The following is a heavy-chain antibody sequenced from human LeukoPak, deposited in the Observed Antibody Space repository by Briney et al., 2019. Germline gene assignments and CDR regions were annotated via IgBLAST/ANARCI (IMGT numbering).Heavy chain of an antibody. Sequence: PGGSLRLSCAASGFTVNNNYMSWVRQAPGKGLEWVSVIYGGGSTYYADSVKGRFTISRDNSKNTLYLQMSSLRAEDTAVYYCVKGEIQLWPVRGRGAFDYWGRGTLVTVSS. CDR1: GFTVNNNY. V-gene: IGHV3-66*01. CDR2: IYGGGST. D-gene: IGHD5-18*01. CDR3: VKGEIQLWPVRGRGAFDY. J-gene: IGHJ4*02.